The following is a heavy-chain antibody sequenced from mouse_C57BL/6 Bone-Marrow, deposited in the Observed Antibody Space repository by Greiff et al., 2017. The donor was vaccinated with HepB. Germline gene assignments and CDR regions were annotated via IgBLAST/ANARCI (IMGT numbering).Heavy chain of an antibody. CDR3: ARNLHFDY. Sequence: EVKLMESGGGLVKPGGSLKLSCAASGFTFSDYGMHWVRQAPEKGLEWVAYISSGSSTIYYADTVKGRFTISIDNAKNTLFLQMTSLRSEDTAMYYCARNLHFDYWGQGTTLTVSS. J-gene: IGHJ2*01. V-gene: IGHV5-17*01. CDR1: GFTFSDYG. CDR2: ISSGSSTI.